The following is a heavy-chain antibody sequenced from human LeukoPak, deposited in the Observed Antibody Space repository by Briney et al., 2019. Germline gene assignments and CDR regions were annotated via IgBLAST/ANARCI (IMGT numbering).Heavy chain of an antibody. D-gene: IGHD6-13*01. CDR2: IYYSGST. J-gene: IGHJ6*03. CDR1: GGSISSSSYY. CDR3: ARDSSSWYQDYYMDV. Sequence: SETLSLTCTVSGGSISSSSYYWGWIRQPPGKGLEWIGSIYYSGSTYYNPSLKSRVTISVDTSKNQFSLKLSSVTAADTAVYYCARDSSSWYQDYYMDVWGKGTTVTISS. V-gene: IGHV4-39*07.